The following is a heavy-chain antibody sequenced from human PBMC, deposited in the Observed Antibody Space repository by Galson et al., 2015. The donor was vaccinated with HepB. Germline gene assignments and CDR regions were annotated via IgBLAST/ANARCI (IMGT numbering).Heavy chain of an antibody. D-gene: IGHD3-3*01. Sequence: SLRLSCAVSGFTFNVYSMNWVRQAPGKGLEWVSYISASGSTIYYADSVKGRFTISRDNAKNSLYLQMNSLRGEDTAVYYCARSGFLELFGSSKPASYFHYYYMDVWGKGTTVSVSS. J-gene: IGHJ6*03. CDR1: GFTFNVYS. CDR3: ARSGFLELFGSSKPASYFHYYYMDV. V-gene: IGHV3-48*01. CDR2: ISASGSTI.